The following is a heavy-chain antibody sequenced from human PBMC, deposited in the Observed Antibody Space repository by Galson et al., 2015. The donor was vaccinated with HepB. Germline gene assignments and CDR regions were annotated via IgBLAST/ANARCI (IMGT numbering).Heavy chain of an antibody. CDR3: TIDYDYGWGSYRLGH. CDR1: GFSFSTAW. CDR2: IKSASDGGTT. Sequence: LRPSCAASGFSFSTAWMSWVRQAPGEGLEWIGRIKSASDGGTTDYVATVKDRFTISRDDSKNTLYLQMNSLKTEDTAMYFCTIDYDYGWGSYRLGHWGQGTLVTVSS. J-gene: IGHJ5*02. D-gene: IGHD3-16*02. V-gene: IGHV3-15*01.